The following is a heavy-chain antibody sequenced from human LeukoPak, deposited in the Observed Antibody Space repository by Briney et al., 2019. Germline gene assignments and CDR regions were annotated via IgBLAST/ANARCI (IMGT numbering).Heavy chain of an antibody. CDR1: GYTFTGYY. D-gene: IGHD3-22*01. CDR2: INPNSGGT. J-gene: IGHJ4*02. CDR3: ARDSPDSSGYYSDY. Sequence: ASVKVSCKASGYTFTGYYMHGVRPAPGQGLGWMGWINPNSGGTNYAQKFQGRVTMTRDTSISTAYMELSRLRSDDTAVYYCARDSPDSSGYYSDYWGQGTLVTVSS. V-gene: IGHV1-2*02.